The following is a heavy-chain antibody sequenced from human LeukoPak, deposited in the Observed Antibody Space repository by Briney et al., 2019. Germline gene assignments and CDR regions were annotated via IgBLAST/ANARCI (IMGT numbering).Heavy chain of an antibody. Sequence: PGGSLRLSCAASGFTFSSYSMNWVRQAPGKGLEWVAHIKQDGSDKYYVDSVKGRFTISRDNAKNSLYLQLNSLRVEDTAMYYCARHSLGSYYTYWGQGTLVTVSS. V-gene: IGHV3-7*01. CDR1: GFTFSSYS. J-gene: IGHJ4*02. CDR2: IKQDGSDK. CDR3: ARHSLGSYYTY. D-gene: IGHD3-10*01.